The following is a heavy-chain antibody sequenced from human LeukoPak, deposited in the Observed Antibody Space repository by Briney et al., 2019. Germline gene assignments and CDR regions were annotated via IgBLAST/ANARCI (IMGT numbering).Heavy chain of an antibody. CDR2: IYFSGST. CDR1: GSSISSRYYY. V-gene: IGHV4-39*01. D-gene: IGHD6-19*01. J-gene: IGHJ2*01. CDR3: AVGSTSGWYYFDI. Sequence: SRTLSLTCDVSGSSISSRYYYWAWIRQPPGKGLQWIGTIYFSGSTDYNTSLNRRVTISVDTSNNQFSLKLSSVTAADTAVYYCAVGSTSGWYYFDIWGRGTLVTVSS.